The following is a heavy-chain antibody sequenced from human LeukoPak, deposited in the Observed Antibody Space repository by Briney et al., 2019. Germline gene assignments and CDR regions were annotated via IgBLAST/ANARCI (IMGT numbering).Heavy chain of an antibody. V-gene: IGHV3-23*01. J-gene: IGHJ4*02. CDR3: ARRPVAGTGYFDY. Sequence: GGSLRLSCAASGFTFSSYAMSWVRQAPGKGLEWVSAISGTGAGTYYAGSVKGRFTISRDNSKNTLYLQMNSLRAEDTAVYFCARRPVAGTGYFDYWGQGALVTVSS. D-gene: IGHD6-19*01. CDR1: GFTFSSYA. CDR2: ISGTGAGT.